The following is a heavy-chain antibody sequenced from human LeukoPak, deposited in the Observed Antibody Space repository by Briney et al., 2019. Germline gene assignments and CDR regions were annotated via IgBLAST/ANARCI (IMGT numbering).Heavy chain of an antibody. V-gene: IGHV1-2*02. CDR3: ARVTGSLWFGELLSPLDY. Sequence: GASVKVSCKASGYTFTGYYMHWVRQAPGQGLEWMGWINPNSGGTNYAQKFQGRVTMTRDTSISTAYMELSRLRSDDTAVYYCARVTGSLWFGELLSPLDYWGQGTLVTVSP. J-gene: IGHJ4*02. CDR1: GYTFTGYY. D-gene: IGHD3-10*01. CDR2: INPNSGGT.